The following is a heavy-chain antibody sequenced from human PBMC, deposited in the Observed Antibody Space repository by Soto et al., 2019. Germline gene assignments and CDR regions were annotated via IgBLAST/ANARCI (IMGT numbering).Heavy chain of an antibody. J-gene: IGHJ5*02. D-gene: IGHD2-8*01. CDR2: VYFTGTT. CDR3: ARMPLSCTNPVCFPT. CDR1: GGSVSNGMYY. Sequence: PSETLSLTCTVSGGSVSNGMYYWSWIRQPPGKGLEWIGNVYFTGTTIYNPSLKSRVTMSVDTYKDQFFLKLTSVTAADTAVYYCARMPLSCTNPVCFPTWGQGTLVTVSS. V-gene: IGHV4-61*01.